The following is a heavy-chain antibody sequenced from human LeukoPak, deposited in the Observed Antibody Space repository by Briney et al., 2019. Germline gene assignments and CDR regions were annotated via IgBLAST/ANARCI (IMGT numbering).Heavy chain of an antibody. CDR1: GGSISGSDYY. J-gene: IGHJ6*02. V-gene: IGHV4-39*07. CDR2: IYYVGTT. Sequence: SETLSLTCTVSGGSISGSDYYWGWIRQPPGKGLEWIGSIYYVGTTSYNPSLKSRVTISVDTSKNQFSLKLRSVTAADTAVYYCARFGIGGMDVWGQGTTVTVSS. CDR3: ARFGIGGMDV. D-gene: IGHD3-10*01.